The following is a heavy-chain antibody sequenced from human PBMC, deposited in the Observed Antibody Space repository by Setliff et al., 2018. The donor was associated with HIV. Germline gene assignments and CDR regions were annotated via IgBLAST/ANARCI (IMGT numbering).Heavy chain of an antibody. CDR1: GYTFTDYG. V-gene: IGHV1-18*01. CDR2: ISPWHRNT. J-gene: IGHJ4*02. Sequence: ASVKVSCKTSGYTFTDYGITWVRQAPGQGLEWIGWISPWHRNTNYSQKLKGRVTMTTELSTSTAYMELRSLTSDDTAVYYCAKGYFYDSGGYSPLFDYWGQGTLVTVSS. D-gene: IGHD3-22*01. CDR3: AKGYFYDSGGYSPLFDY.